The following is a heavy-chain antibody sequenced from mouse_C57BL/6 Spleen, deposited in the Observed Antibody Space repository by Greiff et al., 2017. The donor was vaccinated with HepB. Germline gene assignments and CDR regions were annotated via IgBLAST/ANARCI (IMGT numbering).Heavy chain of an antibody. D-gene: IGHD2-4*01. CDR3: ARMNDYDGWYFDV. CDR1: GYTFTSYW. V-gene: IGHV1-52*01. J-gene: IGHJ1*03. Sequence: QVQLQQSGAELVRPGSSVKLSCKASGYTFTSYWMHWVKQRPIQGLEWIGNIDPSDSETHYNQKFKDKATLTVDKSSSTAYMQLSSLTSEDSAVYYCARMNDYDGWYFDVWGTGTTVTVSS. CDR2: IDPSDSET.